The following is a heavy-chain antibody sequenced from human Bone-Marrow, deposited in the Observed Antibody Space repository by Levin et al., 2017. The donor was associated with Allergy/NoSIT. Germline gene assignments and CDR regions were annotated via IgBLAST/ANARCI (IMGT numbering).Heavy chain of an antibody. Sequence: SCAVSGLTFSSYGMHWVRQAPGKGLEWVAFTSFDGSDTHYADSLKGRFTISRDNSRNTLYLQMNSPGVEDTAVYYCAKDRPRRGYSNYQGDFDYWGQGTLVTVSS. D-gene: IGHD5-12*01. CDR1: GLTFSSYG. J-gene: IGHJ4*02. CDR3: AKDRPRRGYSNYQGDFDY. CDR2: TSFDGSDT. V-gene: IGHV3-30*18.